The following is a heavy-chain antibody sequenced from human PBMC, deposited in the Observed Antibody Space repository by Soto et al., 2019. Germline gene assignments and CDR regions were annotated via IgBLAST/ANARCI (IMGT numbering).Heavy chain of an antibody. CDR3: VGTGTTVDF. CDR2: IFYSGDT. CDR1: GASVNTGDYY. Sequence: VQLQGSGPGLVKPSQTLSLTCTVSGASVNTGDYYWSYIRQPPGKGLEWLGYIFYSGDTYYNPSLKSRATISLNTSRNQFSLTLTSVTGADTAVYYCVGTGTTVDFWGQGTLVTVSS. V-gene: IGHV4-30-4*01. D-gene: IGHD1-7*01. J-gene: IGHJ1*01.